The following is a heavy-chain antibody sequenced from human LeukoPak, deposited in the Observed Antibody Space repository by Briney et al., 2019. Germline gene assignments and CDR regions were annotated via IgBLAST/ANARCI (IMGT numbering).Heavy chain of an antibody. Sequence: GGSLRLSCAASGFTFSSYGMHWVRQAPGKGLEWVAVISYDGSNKYYADSVKGRFTISRDNSKNTLYLQMNSLRAEDTAVYYCARDGFTMIVVGWYFDLWGRGTLVTVSS. J-gene: IGHJ2*01. CDR1: GFTFSSYG. D-gene: IGHD3-22*01. CDR2: ISYDGSNK. CDR3: ARDGFTMIVVGWYFDL. V-gene: IGHV3-30*03.